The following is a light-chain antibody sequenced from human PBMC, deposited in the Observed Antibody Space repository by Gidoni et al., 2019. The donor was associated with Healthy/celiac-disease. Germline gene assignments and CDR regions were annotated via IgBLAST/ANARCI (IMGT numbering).Light chain of an antibody. CDR3: QQYNNRPPIT. CDR2: GAS. CDR1: QRVSSN. J-gene: IGKJ4*01. Sequence: EIVMTQSPATLSVSPGERATLSCRASQRVSSNLAWYQQKPGQAPRHLIYGASTRATGIPARFSGSGSGTEFTLTISSLQSEDFAVYYCQQYNNRPPITFGGGTKVEIK. V-gene: IGKV3-15*01.